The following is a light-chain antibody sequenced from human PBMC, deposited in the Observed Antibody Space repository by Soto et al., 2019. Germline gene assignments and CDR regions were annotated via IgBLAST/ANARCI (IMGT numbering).Light chain of an antibody. V-gene: IGKV4-1*01. CDR1: QSVLYSSNNKNY. J-gene: IGKJ2*01. Sequence: DIVMTQSPDSLAVSLGERATINCKSSQSVLYSSNNKNYLAWYQQKPGQPPKLLIYWASTRESGVPERFSGSGSGTDFTLTIRSLQAEDVAVYYCQPYYSTPYTFGQGTKLEIK. CDR2: WAS. CDR3: QPYYSTPYT.